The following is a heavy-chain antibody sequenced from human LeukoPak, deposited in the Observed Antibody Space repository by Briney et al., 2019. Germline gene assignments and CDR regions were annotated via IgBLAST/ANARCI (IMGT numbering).Heavy chain of an antibody. J-gene: IGHJ5*02. CDR2: VSYRGST. CDR3: ARDSARTLDP. Sequence: TPSETLSLTCTVSGGSISSETYHWSWIRKQPGKGLEWIGYVSYRGSTYYIPSLKSRLSISVDTSKNQFSLKLDSVTAADTAVYYCARDSARTLDPWGQGTLVTVSS. CDR1: GGSISSETYH. V-gene: IGHV4-31*03. D-gene: IGHD6-6*01.